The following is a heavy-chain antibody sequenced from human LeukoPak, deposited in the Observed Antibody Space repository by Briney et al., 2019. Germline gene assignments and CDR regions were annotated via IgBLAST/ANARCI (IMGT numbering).Heavy chain of an antibody. CDR3: ARDRRYSSGWGIYYYYGMDV. D-gene: IGHD6-19*01. Sequence: TSETLSLTCTVSGGSISSYYWSWIPQPPGKGLEWIGYIYYSGSTNYNPSLKSRVTISVDTSKNQFSLKLSSVTAADTAVYYCARDRRYSSGWGIYYYYGMDVWGQGTTVTVSS. CDR1: GGSISSYY. J-gene: IGHJ6*02. V-gene: IGHV4-59*01. CDR2: IYYSGST.